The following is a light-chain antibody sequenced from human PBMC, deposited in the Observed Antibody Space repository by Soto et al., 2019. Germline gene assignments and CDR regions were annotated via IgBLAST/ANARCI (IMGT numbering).Light chain of an antibody. Sequence: QSVLTQPASVSGSPGQSITISCTGTSSDVGSYNLVSWYQQHPGKATKLMIYEVSKRPSGVSNRFSGSKSGNTASLTISGLQAEDEADYYCCSYAGSSTPLIFGTGTKLTVL. CDR3: CSYAGSSTPLI. V-gene: IGLV2-23*02. J-gene: IGLJ1*01. CDR2: EVS. CDR1: SSDVGSYNL.